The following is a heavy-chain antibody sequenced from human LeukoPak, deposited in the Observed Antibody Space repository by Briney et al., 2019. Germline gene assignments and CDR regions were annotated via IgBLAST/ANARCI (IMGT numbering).Heavy chain of an antibody. Sequence: GSSVKVSCMASGGTFSSYAISWVRQAPGQGLEWMGRIIPIFGTANYAQKFQGRVTITTDKSTSTAYMELSSLRSEGTAVYYCARAALSIAGRHTGAFDFWGQGTMVTVSS. CDR2: IIPIFGTA. V-gene: IGHV1-69*05. CDR3: ARAALSIAGRHTGAFDF. J-gene: IGHJ3*01. D-gene: IGHD6-6*01. CDR1: GGTFSSYA.